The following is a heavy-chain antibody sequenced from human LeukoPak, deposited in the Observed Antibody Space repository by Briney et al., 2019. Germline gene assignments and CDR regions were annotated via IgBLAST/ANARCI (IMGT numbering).Heavy chain of an antibody. Sequence: GGSLRLSCAASGFTVGGNYMSWVRQAPGKGLECVAVIYSGGSTYHADSVKGRFTISRDNSKNTLYLQMNSLRAEDTAIYYCLIVATIKGHYYGMDVWGQGTTVTVSS. CDR1: GFTVGGNY. D-gene: IGHD5-12*01. V-gene: IGHV3-53*01. CDR3: LIVATIKGHYYGMDV. J-gene: IGHJ6*02. CDR2: IYSGGST.